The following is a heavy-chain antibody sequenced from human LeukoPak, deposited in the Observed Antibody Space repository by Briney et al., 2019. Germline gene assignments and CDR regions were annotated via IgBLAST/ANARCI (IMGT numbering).Heavy chain of an antibody. D-gene: IGHD1-26*01. V-gene: IGHV1-69*13. CDR1: EYTFIGYY. J-gene: IGHJ4*02. CDR2: IIPIFGTA. CDR3: ARISGSYVFDY. Sequence: GASVKVSCKASEYTFIGYYLHWVRQAPGQGLEWMGGIIPIFGTANYAQKFQGRVTITADESTSTAYMEMSSLRSEDTAVYYCARISGSYVFDYWGQGTLVTVSS.